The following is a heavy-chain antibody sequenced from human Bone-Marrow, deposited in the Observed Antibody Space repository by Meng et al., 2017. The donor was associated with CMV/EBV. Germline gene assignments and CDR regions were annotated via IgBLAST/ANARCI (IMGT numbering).Heavy chain of an antibody. J-gene: IGHJ3*02. V-gene: IGHV5-51*01. D-gene: IGHD5-18*01. Sequence: GESLKISCKGSGYSFTSYWIGWVRQRPGKGLEWMGIIYPSDSDTRYSLSFQGQVTISADKSISTAYLQWSSLKASDTAMYYCARMKYSSSSWEAIDIWGQGTMVTVSS. CDR3: ARMKYSSSSWEAIDI. CDR1: GYSFTSYW. CDR2: IYPSDSDT.